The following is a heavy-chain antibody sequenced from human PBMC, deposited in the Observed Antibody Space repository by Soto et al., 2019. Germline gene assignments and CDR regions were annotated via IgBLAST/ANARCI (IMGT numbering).Heavy chain of an antibody. D-gene: IGHD2-8*02. CDR3: AKATATGGGAFDI. Sequence: GRSLRLSCAASGFICSSYDMSWVRQAPGKGLEWVSTILVGGSTHYPDSVKGRFTISRDNSKNTVFLQMNSLTAGDTAVYYCAKATATGGGAFDICGQGTMVTVSS. V-gene: IGHV3-23*01. CDR1: GFICSSYD. J-gene: IGHJ3*02. CDR2: ILVGGST.